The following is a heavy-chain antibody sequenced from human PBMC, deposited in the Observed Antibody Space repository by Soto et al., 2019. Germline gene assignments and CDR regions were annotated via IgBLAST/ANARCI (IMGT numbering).Heavy chain of an antibody. CDR1: KFTISDYY. D-gene: IGHD6-19*01. J-gene: IGHJ5*02. CDR2: ISSSSSYT. Sequence: SLRLSCAAAKFTISDYYMSRISQAPGKGLEWVSYISSSSSYTNYADSVKGRFTISRDNAKNSLYLQMNSLRAEDTAVYYCARVQRIAVAGAYNWFDPWGQGTLVTVSS. V-gene: IGHV3-11*06. CDR3: ARVQRIAVAGAYNWFDP.